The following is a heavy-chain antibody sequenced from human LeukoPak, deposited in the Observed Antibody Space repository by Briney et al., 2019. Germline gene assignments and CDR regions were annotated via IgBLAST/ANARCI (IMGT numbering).Heavy chain of an antibody. CDR2: FDPEDGET. D-gene: IGHD3-9*01. CDR1: GYTLTELS. J-gene: IGHJ4*02. V-gene: IGHV1-24*01. CDR3: ARAYYDILTGYDY. Sequence: ASVKVSCKVSGYTLTELSMHWVRQAPGKGLEWMGGFDPEDGETIYAQKFQGRVTMTRDTSISTAYMELSRLRSDDTAVYYCARAYYDILTGYDYWGQGTLVTVSS.